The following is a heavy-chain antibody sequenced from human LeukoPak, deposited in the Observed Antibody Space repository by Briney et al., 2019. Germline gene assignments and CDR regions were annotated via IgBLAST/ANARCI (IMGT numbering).Heavy chain of an antibody. CDR3: ARDLVSFDY. CDR2: IKQDGSEK. Sequence: GGSLRLSCAASGFTVSSNYMSWVRQAPGKGLEWVANIKQDGSEKYYVDSVKGRFTISRDNAKSSLYLQMNSLRAEDTAVYYCARDLVSFDYWGQGTLVTVSS. D-gene: IGHD3-16*01. V-gene: IGHV3-7*03. CDR1: GFTVSSNY. J-gene: IGHJ4*02.